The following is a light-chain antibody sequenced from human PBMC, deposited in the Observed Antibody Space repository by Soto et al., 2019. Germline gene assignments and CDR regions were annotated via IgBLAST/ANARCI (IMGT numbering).Light chain of an antibody. Sequence: EIVLTQSPGTLSLSPGERASLSCRASQSFGGSYLAWYQQKPGQAPRLLIYGASTRATGIPDRFSGSGSGTNFTLTVSRLDPEDFAVYYCQQYGNSPITFGQGTRLEI. V-gene: IGKV3-20*01. CDR3: QQYGNSPIT. CDR1: QSFGGSY. CDR2: GAS. J-gene: IGKJ5*01.